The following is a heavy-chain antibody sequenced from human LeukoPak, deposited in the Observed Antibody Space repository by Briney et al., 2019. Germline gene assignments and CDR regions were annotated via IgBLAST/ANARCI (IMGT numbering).Heavy chain of an antibody. V-gene: IGHV3-23*01. CDR3: ARDERLLSFLK. J-gene: IGHJ4*02. Sequence: GGSLRLSCAASGFTFSSYAMSWVRQAPGKGLEWVSAISGSGGSTFYADSVKGRFTISRDNSKNTLYLQMNSLRAEDTAIYYCARDERLLSFLKWGQGTLVTVSS. CDR1: GFTFSSYA. CDR2: ISGSGGST. D-gene: IGHD3-3*01.